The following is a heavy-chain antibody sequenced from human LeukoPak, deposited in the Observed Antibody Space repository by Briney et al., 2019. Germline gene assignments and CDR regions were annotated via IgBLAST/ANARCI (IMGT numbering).Heavy chain of an antibody. D-gene: IGHD3-10*01. CDR3: AKLNVRGVDHYYYGMDV. J-gene: IGHJ6*02. CDR1: GFTFSSYA. Sequence: GGSLRLSCVASGFTFSSYAMSWVRQAPGKGLEWVSGISGSGGSTYYADSVKGRFTISRDNSKNTLYLQMNSLGAEDTAVFYCAKLNVRGVDHYYYGMDVWGQGTTVTVSS. V-gene: IGHV3-23*01. CDR2: ISGSGGST.